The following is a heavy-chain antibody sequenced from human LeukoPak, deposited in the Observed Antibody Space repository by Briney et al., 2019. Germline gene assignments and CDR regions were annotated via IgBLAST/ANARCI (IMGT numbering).Heavy chain of an antibody. CDR2: IRYDGSTN. D-gene: IGHD3-10*01. J-gene: IGHJ4*02. CDR1: GFTFRNYD. CDR3: AIAIARGADY. V-gene: IGHV3-30*02. Sequence: TGGSLRLSCAASGFTFRNYDMHWVRQPPGKGLEWVAFIRYDGSTNYYAESVRGRFTISRDNSKNTMYLQIDSLRVEDTAVYYCAIAIARGADYWGQGTLVTVSS.